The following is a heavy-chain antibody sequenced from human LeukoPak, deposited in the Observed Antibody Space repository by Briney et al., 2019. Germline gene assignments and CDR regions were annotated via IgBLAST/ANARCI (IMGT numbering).Heavy chain of an antibody. CDR2: INWNGGST. CDR1: GFTFDDYG. J-gene: IGHJ4*02. Sequence: PGGSLRLSCAASGFTFDDYGMSWVRQAPGKGLEWVSGINWNGGSTGYADSVKGRFTISRDNAKNSLYLQMNSLRAEDTALYYCAREGYYDSSGYYPFDYWGQGTLVTVSS. CDR3: AREGYYDSSGYYPFDY. V-gene: IGHV3-20*04. D-gene: IGHD3-22*01.